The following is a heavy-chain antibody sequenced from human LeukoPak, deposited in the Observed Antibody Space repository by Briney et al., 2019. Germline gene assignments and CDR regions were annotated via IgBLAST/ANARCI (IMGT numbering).Heavy chain of an antibody. Sequence: SEALSLTCTVSGGSISSYYWSWIRQPPGKGLEWIGYIYYSGSTNYNPSLKSRVTISVDTSKNQFSLKLSSVTAADTAVYYCARLPLAITSYYFDYWGQGTLVTVSS. CDR2: IYYSGST. J-gene: IGHJ4*02. CDR1: GGSISSYY. CDR3: ARLPLAITSYYFDY. V-gene: IGHV4-59*01. D-gene: IGHD6-6*01.